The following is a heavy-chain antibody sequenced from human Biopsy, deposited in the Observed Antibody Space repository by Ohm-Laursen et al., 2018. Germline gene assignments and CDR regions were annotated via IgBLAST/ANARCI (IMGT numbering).Heavy chain of an antibody. Sequence: SLRLPCTASGFTFSGFSMNWVRQAPGKGLEWVSSISASGNHIYYTDSVKGQFTVSRDNGKNSLDLQMNSLRGEDTAVYYCARDGEAKYCRHGVCPSDYWGQGTLVAVSS. J-gene: IGHJ4*02. V-gene: IGHV3-21*01. CDR3: ARDGEAKYCRHGVCPSDY. D-gene: IGHD2-8*01. CDR1: GFTFSGFS. CDR2: ISASGNHI.